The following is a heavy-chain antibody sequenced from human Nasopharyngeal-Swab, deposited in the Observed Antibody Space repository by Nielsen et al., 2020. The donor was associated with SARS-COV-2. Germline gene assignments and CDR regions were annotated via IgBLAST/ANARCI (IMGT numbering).Heavy chain of an antibody. CDR3: VRDRDIFGYDSSGYYGADAFDL. J-gene: IGHJ3*01. V-gene: IGHV3-30*04. CDR2: ISFDGTNR. CDR1: GFLFHNFA. Sequence: GESLKIPCAASGFLFHNFAMHWVRQSPGKGLEWVALISFDGTNRYYAGPVRGRFTISRDTSKDTPYLQMNNLRAEDTAVYYCVRDRDIFGYDSSGYYGADAFDLWGQGTMVTVSA. D-gene: IGHD3-22*01.